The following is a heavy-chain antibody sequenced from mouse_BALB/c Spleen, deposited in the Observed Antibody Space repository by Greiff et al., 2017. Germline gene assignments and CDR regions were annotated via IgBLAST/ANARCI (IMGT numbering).Heavy chain of an antibody. Sequence: VQLQQSGAELVRSGASVKLSCTASGFNIKDYYMHWVKQRPEQGLEWIGWIDPENGDTEYAPKFQGKATMTADTSSNTAYLQLSSLTSEDTAVYYCNAYGNYDFLFAYWGQGTLVTVSA. D-gene: IGHD2-10*02. CDR1: GFNIKDYY. CDR3: NAYGNYDFLFAY. J-gene: IGHJ3*01. CDR2: IDPENGDT. V-gene: IGHV14-4*02.